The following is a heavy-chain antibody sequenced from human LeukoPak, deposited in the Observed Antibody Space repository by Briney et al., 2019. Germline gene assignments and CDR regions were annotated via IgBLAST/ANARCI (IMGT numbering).Heavy chain of an antibody. Sequence: SVEVSCKASGGTFSSYAISWVRQAPGQGLEWMGGIIPIFGTANYAQKFQGRVTITADESTSTAYKELSSLRSEDTAVYYCARTPPYQLPSDDAFDIWGRGTMVTVSS. D-gene: IGHD2-2*01. J-gene: IGHJ3*02. CDR3: ARTPPYQLPSDDAFDI. CDR2: IIPIFGTA. V-gene: IGHV1-69*01. CDR1: GGTFSSYA.